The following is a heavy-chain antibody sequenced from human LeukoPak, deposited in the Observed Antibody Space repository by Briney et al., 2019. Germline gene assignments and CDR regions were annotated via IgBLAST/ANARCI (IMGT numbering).Heavy chain of an antibody. CDR1: GGSFSGYY. CDR3: AKDGNRIQLWSPEDGDYYMDV. D-gene: IGHD5-18*01. J-gene: IGHJ6*03. V-gene: IGHV4-34*01. CDR2: INHSGST. Sequence: SETLSLTCAVYGGSFSGYYWSWIRQPPGKGLEWIGEINHSGSTNYNPSLKSRVTISVDTSKNQFSLKLSSVTAADTAVYYCAKDGNRIQLWSPEDGDYYMDVWGKGTTVTVSS.